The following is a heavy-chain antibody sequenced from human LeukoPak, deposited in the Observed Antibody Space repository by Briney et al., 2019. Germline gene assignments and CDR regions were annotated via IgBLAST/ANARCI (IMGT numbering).Heavy chain of an antibody. D-gene: IGHD4-23*01. CDR3: ARDLDYGGRSNFDH. V-gene: IGHV3-30-3*01. J-gene: IGHJ4*02. CDR1: GFTFNIYA. CDR2: ISYDGSKT. Sequence: PGGSLRLSCAASGFTFNIYAMHWVRQAPGKGLEWVAVISYDGSKTYYADSVKGRFTISRDNAKNTLYLQMNSLRAEDTAVYYCARDLDYGGRSNFDHWGQGTLVTVSS.